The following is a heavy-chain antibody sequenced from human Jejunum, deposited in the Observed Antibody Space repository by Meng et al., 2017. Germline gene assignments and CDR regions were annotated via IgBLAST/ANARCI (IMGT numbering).Heavy chain of an antibody. CDR3: GRSMYSGRHRQAFDV. J-gene: IGHJ3*01. D-gene: IGHD1-26*01. CDR2: IFPGDSET. Sequence: GESLKISCQGSGFIFSNYWIAWVRQMPGKGLEWMGIIFPGDSETRYSPSFQGQVTISADKSIGTSSLEWRSLQASDTGIYFCGRSMYSGRHRQAFDVWGQGTMVTVSS. V-gene: IGHV5-51*01. CDR1: GFIFSNYW.